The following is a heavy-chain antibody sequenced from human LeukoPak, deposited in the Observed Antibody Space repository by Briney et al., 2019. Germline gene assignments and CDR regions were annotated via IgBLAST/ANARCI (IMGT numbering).Heavy chain of an antibody. CDR1: GGSISSSTYY. V-gene: IGHV4-39*01. D-gene: IGHD6-13*01. J-gene: IGHJ4*02. Sequence: ASETLSLTCTVSGGSISSSTYYWGWIRQPPGQGLEWIGSIYYSGSTYYNPSLKSRVTISVDTSKNQFSLSSVTAADTAVYYCARHSRGPAAGPAFDYWGQGTLVTVSS. CDR3: ARHSRGPAAGPAFDY. CDR2: IYYSGST.